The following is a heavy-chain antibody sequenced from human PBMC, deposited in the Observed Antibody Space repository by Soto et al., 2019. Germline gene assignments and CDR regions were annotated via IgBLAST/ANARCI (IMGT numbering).Heavy chain of an antibody. V-gene: IGHV4-34*01. J-gene: IGHJ6*02. D-gene: IGHD2-21*02. Sequence: SETLSLTCAVYGGSFSGYYWSWIRQPPGKGLEWIGEINHSGTINYNPSLKSRVIILIDTAKSQFSLKLLSVTAADTAVYYCARAFCGGDCSIKYYYGLDVWGPGTTVTVSS. CDR1: GGSFSGYY. CDR2: INHSGTI. CDR3: ARAFCGGDCSIKYYYGLDV.